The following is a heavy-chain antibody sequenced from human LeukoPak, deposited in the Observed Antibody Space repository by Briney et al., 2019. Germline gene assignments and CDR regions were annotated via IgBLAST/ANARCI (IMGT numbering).Heavy chain of an antibody. CDR2: MNPNSGNT. J-gene: IGHJ4*02. V-gene: IGHV1-8*01. CDR1: GYTFTSYD. D-gene: IGHD2-15*01. CDR3: AKAVLRYCSGGSCYFKHFDY. Sequence: ASVKLSCKASGYTFTSYDINWVRQATGQGLEWMGWMNPNSGNTDEEQKYHGRVTITKNTTISTAYKELSSLRSEDTAVYCCAKAVLRYCSGGSCYFKHFDYWGQGTLVTVSS.